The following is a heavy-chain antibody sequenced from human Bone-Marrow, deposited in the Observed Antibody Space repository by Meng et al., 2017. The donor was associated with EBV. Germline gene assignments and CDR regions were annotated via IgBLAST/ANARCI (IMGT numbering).Heavy chain of an antibody. V-gene: IGHV1-69*01. CDR3: AAPKYCSGTSCYEVFDF. CDR2: IIPVSGTT. Sequence: QGRLVEAGAEVKKTGSSVRVSCRASVDTLTNYGISWVRKAPGQGLEWMGGIIPVSGTTNYEQKFQDRLTITADESTNTAYMDLSSLGFEDTAMYYCAAPKYCSGTSCYEVFDFWGQGSLVTVSS. CDR1: VDTLTNYG. D-gene: IGHD2-2*01. J-gene: IGHJ4*02.